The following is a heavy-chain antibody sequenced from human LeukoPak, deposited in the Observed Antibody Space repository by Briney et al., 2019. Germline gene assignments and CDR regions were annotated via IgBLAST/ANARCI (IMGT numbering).Heavy chain of an antibody. D-gene: IGHD1-26*01. CDR1: GFTFSDYY. CDR3: ARDGEFTTHIDH. J-gene: IGHJ4*02. Sequence: NPGGSLRLSCAASGFTFSDYYMSWIRQAPGKGLEWLSYISKGSDTIYYADSVKGRFTISRDNSKNSLYLQMTSLRVDDTAIYFCARDGEFTTHIDHWGQGALVTVSS. V-gene: IGHV3-11*04. CDR2: ISKGSDTI.